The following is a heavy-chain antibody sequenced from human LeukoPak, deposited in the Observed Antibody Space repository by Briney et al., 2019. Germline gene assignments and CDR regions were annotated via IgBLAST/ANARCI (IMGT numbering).Heavy chain of an antibody. D-gene: IGHD3-10*01. CDR2: ISSSGSTI. V-gene: IGHV3-48*04. Sequence: GGSLRLSCAASGFTFSSYWMSWVRQAPGKGLEWVSYISSSGSTIYYADSVKGRFTISRDNAKNSLYLQMNSLRAEDTAVYYCARGSRLLWFGELSPFDYWGQGTLVTVSS. J-gene: IGHJ4*02. CDR1: GFTFSSYW. CDR3: ARGSRLLWFGELSPFDY.